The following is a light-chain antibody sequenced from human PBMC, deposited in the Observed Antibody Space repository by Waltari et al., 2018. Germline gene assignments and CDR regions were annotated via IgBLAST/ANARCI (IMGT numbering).Light chain of an antibody. CDR2: RNN. CDR1: SSNLGTYY. V-gene: IGLV1-47*01. Sequence: QSVLTQPPSASGTPGQRVTLSCSGSSSNLGTYYAYWYHQLPGTAPKLLIYRNNQRPSGVPDRFSGSKSGTSASLAISGLRSEDEADYYCAVWDDSLTGQVIFGGGTKLTVL. CDR3: AVWDDSLTGQVI. J-gene: IGLJ2*01.